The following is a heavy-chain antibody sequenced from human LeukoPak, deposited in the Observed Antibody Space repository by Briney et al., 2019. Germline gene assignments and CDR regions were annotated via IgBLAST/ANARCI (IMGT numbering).Heavy chain of an antibody. CDR2: IIPNLGTT. D-gene: IGHD3-22*01. CDR3: ATTNDGGGYQWGDFFDF. J-gene: IGHJ4*02. CDR1: GGTSNRHA. Sequence: ASVKVSCKASGGTSNRHAISWVRQAPGQGLEWMGRIIPNLGTTNRAQNFQDRITLTADKSTNTAYIELTSLTSDDTAVYYCATTNDGGGYQWGDFFDFWGQGTLVTVSS. V-gene: IGHV1-69*04.